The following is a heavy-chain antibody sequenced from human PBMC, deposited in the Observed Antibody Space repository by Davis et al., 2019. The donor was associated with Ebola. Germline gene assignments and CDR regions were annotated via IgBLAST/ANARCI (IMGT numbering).Heavy chain of an antibody. D-gene: IGHD3-3*01. CDR1: GYTFTSYG. Sequence: ASVKVSCKASGYTFTSYGISWVRQAPGQGLEWMGWISAYNGNTNYAQKLQGRVTMTTDTSTSTAYRELRSLRSDDTAVYYCARAGDFWSGYYSTYYYYMDVWGKGTTVTVSS. CDR2: ISAYNGNT. V-gene: IGHV1-18*01. J-gene: IGHJ6*03. CDR3: ARAGDFWSGYYSTYYYYMDV.